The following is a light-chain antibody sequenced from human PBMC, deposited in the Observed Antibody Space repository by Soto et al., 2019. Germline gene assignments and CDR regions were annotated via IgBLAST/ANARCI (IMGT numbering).Light chain of an antibody. CDR1: SKDVGGYNY. V-gene: IGLV2-8*01. J-gene: IGLJ1*01. Sequence: QSALNQPPSPSGVPVPARSISRTGNSKDVGGYNYVSWYQQHPGKAPKLMIYEVSKRPSGVPDRFSGSKSGNTASLTVSGLQAEDEADYYCSSYAGSNNFVFGTGTKVTVL. CDR3: SSYAGSNNFV. CDR2: EVS.